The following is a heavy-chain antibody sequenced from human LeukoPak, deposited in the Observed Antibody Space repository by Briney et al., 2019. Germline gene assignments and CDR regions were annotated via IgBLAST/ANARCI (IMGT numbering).Heavy chain of an antibody. J-gene: IGHJ3*02. CDR3: ARTYYDILTGYYGAFDI. CDR1: GGSISSGGYT. Sequence: SETLSLTCAVSGGSISSGGYTWSWIGQPPGKGLECIGYIYHSGSTYYNPSLKSRVTISVDRSKNQFSLKLSSVTAADTAVYYCARTYYDILTGYYGAFDIWGQGTMVTVSS. V-gene: IGHV4-30-2*01. D-gene: IGHD3-9*01. CDR2: IYHSGST.